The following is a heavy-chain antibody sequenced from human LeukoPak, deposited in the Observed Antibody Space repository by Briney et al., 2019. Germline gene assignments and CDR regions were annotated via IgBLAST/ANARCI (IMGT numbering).Heavy chain of an antibody. CDR1: GFTVSSNY. Sequence: PGGSLRLSCAASGFTVSSNYMSWVRQAPGKGLEWDSVIYSGGSTYYADSVKGRFTISRDNSKNTMYLQMNSLRAEDTAVYYCARVMERLGDFDYWGQGTLVTASS. J-gene: IGHJ4*02. CDR2: IYSGGST. V-gene: IGHV3-66*01. CDR3: ARVMERLGDFDY. D-gene: IGHD1-1*01.